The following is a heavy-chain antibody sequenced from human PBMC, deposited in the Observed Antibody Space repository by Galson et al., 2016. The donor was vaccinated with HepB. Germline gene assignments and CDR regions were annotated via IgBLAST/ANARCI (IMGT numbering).Heavy chain of an antibody. J-gene: IGHJ4*02. CDR3: ARGKGGSFLDH. Sequence: SLRLSCAASGFIFSDYYMSWIRQTPGKGLEWLAHISSRGATIYYPDSLKGRFTISRDNAENSLYLQMNSLRAEDTAVYYCARGKGGSFLDHWGQGAQVTVSS. CDR1: GFIFSDYY. V-gene: IGHV3-11*01. CDR2: ISSRGATI. D-gene: IGHD1-26*01.